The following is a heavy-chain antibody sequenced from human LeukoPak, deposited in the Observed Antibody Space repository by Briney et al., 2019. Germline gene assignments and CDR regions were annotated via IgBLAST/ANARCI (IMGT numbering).Heavy chain of an antibody. CDR1: GGSISSGGYY. V-gene: IGHV4-31*03. J-gene: IGHJ4*02. Sequence: SQTLSLTCTVSGGSISSGGYYWSWIRQHPGKGLEWIGYIYYSGSTYYNPSLKSRVTISVDTSKNQFSLKLSSVTAADTAVYYCARARLDYGTYDYWGQGTLVTVSS. CDR3: ARARLDYGTYDY. CDR2: IYYSGST. D-gene: IGHD4-17*01.